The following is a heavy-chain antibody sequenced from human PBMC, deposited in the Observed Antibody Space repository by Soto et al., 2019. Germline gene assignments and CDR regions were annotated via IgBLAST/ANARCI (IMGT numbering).Heavy chain of an antibody. CDR3: ARQSGYYGMDV. J-gene: IGHJ6*02. Sequence: SETLSLTCTVSGGSISSSSYYWGWIRQPPGKGLEWIGSIYYSGSTYYNPSLKSRVTISVDTSKNQFSLKLSSVTAADTAVYYCARQSGYYGMDVWGQGTTVTVSS. CDR2: IYYSGST. V-gene: IGHV4-39*01. CDR1: GGSISSSSYY.